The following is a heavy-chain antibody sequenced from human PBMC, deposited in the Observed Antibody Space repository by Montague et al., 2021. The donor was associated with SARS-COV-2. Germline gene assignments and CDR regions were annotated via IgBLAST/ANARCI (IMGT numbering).Heavy chain of an antibody. J-gene: IGHJ5*02. Sequence: TLSLTSTLSGDSISRNNLYWTWIRQPAGKGLEWIGRICTTGSPEYNPSLKSRVTLSRDTSKNQFSLRLSSVTAADTAMYYCTIEGHITTICSGCPRNWFDPWGQGTLVTISS. CDR1: GDSISRNNLY. V-gene: IGHV4-61*02. CDR2: ICTTGSP. CDR3: TIEGHITTICSGCPRNWFDP. D-gene: IGHD2-2*01.